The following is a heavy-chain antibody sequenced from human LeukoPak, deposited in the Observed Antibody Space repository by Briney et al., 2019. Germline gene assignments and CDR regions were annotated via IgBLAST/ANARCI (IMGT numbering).Heavy chain of an antibody. CDR3: TRGRYYEPIDS. CDR2: IYNSGSP. V-gene: IGHV4-59*01. J-gene: IGHJ4*02. CDR1: GGSISTDY. D-gene: IGHD3-3*01. Sequence: SETLSLTCSVSGGSISTDYWSWIRQTPGMGLEEIGYIYNSGSPNYNPSLEGRVTMSIDTSKNHLFLKLSSVTAADTAVYYCTRGRYYEPIDSWGQGTLVTVSS.